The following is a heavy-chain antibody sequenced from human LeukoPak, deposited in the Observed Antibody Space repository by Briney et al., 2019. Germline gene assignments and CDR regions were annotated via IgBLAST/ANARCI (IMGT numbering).Heavy chain of an antibody. CDR1: GGSLSSNY. D-gene: IGHD3-3*01. Sequence: SETLSLTCTVSGGSLSSNYWSWTRQRPGKGLEWVGYISKRGGTNGSPSLKYRVNISVDTSRNQLPLKVSSVTAADTAIYYCARHIGGFWRGSYCDGYYYGMDVWGGGTTLSVSS. CDR3: ARHIGGFWRGSYCDGYYYGMDV. J-gene: IGHJ6*01. V-gene: IGHV4-59*08. CDR2: ISKRGGT.